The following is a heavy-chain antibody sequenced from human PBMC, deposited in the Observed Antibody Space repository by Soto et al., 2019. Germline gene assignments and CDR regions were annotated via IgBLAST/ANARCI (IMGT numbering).Heavy chain of an antibody. CDR2: INPSGGST. D-gene: IGHD3-22*01. Sequence: QVQLVQSGAEVKKPGASVKVSCKASGYTFTSYYMHWELQAPGQGLEWMGIINPSGGSTSYAQKFQGRVTMTRDTSTSTGYMELSSLRSEDTAVYYCARGDSSGYYYFDYWGRGTLVTVSS. CDR1: GYTFTSYY. J-gene: IGHJ4*02. V-gene: IGHV1-46*01. CDR3: ARGDSSGYYYFDY.